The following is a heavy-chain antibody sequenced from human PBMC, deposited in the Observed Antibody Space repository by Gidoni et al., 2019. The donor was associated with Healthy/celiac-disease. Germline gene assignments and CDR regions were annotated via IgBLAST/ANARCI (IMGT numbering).Heavy chain of an antibody. Sequence: EVQLVESGGGLVQPGGSLRLSCAASGFTFSSYSMNWVRQAPGKGLEWVSDISSSSSTIYYADSVKGRFTISRDNAKNSLYLQMNSLRDEDTAVYYCARGFIVGATSAFDYWGQGTLVTVSS. CDR3: ARGFIVGATSAFDY. J-gene: IGHJ4*02. D-gene: IGHD1-26*01. CDR2: ISSSSSTI. CDR1: GFTFSSYS. V-gene: IGHV3-48*02.